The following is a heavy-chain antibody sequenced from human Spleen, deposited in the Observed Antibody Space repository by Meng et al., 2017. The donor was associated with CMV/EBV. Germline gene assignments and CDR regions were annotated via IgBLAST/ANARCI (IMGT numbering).Heavy chain of an antibody. D-gene: IGHD3-10*01. CDR3: ARNLRGVWFDP. CDR2: TIPILGLA. CDR1: GGTFSRHT. J-gene: IGHJ5*02. Sequence: SVKVSCKASGGTFSRHTISWVRQAPGQGLEWMGRTIPILGLANYAQKFQGRVTITADKSTNTAYMELSSLRSEDTAVYYCARNLRGVWFDPWGQGTLVTVSS. V-gene: IGHV1-69*02.